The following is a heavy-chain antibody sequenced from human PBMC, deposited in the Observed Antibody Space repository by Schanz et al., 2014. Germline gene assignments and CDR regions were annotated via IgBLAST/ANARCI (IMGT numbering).Heavy chain of an antibody. CDR1: EFTFSSYK. D-gene: IGHD2-2*01. CDR3: ARRASCSRIGCPFDS. CDR2: ISSSGSYI. V-gene: IGHV3-21*04. Sequence: EVQLLDSGGGLVQPGGSLRLSCEASEFTFSSYKMNWVRQAPGKGLEWVSSISSSGSYIHYADSVKGRFTISRDNAKNTLYLQMNSLRAEDTAMYYCARRASCSRIGCPFDSWGQGTLVTVSS. J-gene: IGHJ4*02.